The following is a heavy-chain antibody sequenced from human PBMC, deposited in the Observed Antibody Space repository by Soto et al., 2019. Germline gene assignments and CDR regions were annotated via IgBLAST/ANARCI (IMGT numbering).Heavy chain of an antibody. V-gene: IGHV4-39*01. Sequence: SETLSLTCTVSGGSISSSSYYWGWIRQPPGKGLEWIGSIYYSGSTYYNPSLKSRVTISVDTSKNQFSLKLSSVTAADTAVYHCARQGAYYYGSSGHYDYWGQGTLVTAPQ. CDR3: ARQGAYYYGSSGHYDY. CDR2: IYYSGST. J-gene: IGHJ4*02. CDR1: GGSISSSSYY. D-gene: IGHD3-22*01.